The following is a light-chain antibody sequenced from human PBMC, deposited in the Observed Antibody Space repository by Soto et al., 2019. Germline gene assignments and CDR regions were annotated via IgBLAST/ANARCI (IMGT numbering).Light chain of an antibody. V-gene: IGKV3-20*01. J-gene: IGKJ1*01. Sequence: IGLTQSPGTLSLSPGETATLSCRAIQSVSSSYLAWYQQKPGQAPRLLTYGASSRATGIPDRFSGSGSGTDFTLTISRLDPEDFAVYYCQHYDRAPMWTFGQGGKAAIK. CDR2: GAS. CDR3: QHYDRAPMWT. CDR1: QSVSSSY.